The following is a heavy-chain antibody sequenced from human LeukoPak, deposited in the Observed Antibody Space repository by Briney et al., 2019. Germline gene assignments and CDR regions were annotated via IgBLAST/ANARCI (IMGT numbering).Heavy chain of an antibody. CDR2: ISGSGGST. J-gene: IGHJ4*02. CDR1: GFTFSSYA. Sequence: GGSLRLSCAASGFTFSSYATSWVRQAPGKGLEWVSAISGSGGSTYYADSVKGRFTISRDNSKNTLYLQMNSLRAEDTAVYYCAKSRGYCSSTSCYGVNYFDYWGQGTLVTVSS. D-gene: IGHD2-2*01. CDR3: AKSRGYCSSTSCYGVNYFDY. V-gene: IGHV3-23*01.